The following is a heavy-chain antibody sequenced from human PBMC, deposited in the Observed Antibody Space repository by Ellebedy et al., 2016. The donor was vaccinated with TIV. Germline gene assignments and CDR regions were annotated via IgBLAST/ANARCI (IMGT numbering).Heavy chain of an antibody. D-gene: IGHD3-10*01. Sequence: MPSETLSLTCTVSGGSISSYYWSWIRQPPGKGLEWIGYIYYSGSTNYNPSLKSRVTISVDTSKNQFSLKLSSVTAADTAVYYCARVWGSGNLDPWGQGTLVTVSS. CDR3: ARVWGSGNLDP. V-gene: IGHV4-59*01. CDR1: GGSISSYY. CDR2: IYYSGST. J-gene: IGHJ5*02.